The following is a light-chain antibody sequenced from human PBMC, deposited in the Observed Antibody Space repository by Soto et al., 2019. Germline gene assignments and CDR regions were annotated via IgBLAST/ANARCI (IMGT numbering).Light chain of an antibody. CDR1: QGISSY. Sequence: IRITQSPSSFSSSTLERFTITCRASQGISSYLAWYQQKPGKAPKLLIYDASNLETGVPSRFSGSGSGTDFTFTISSLQPEDIATYYCQQYDNLPPKFGGGTKVDIK. J-gene: IGKJ4*01. V-gene: IGKV1-33*01. CDR3: QQYDNLPPK. CDR2: DAS.